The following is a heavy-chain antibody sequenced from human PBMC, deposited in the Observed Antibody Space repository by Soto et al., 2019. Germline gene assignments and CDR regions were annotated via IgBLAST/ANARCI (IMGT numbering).Heavy chain of an antibody. J-gene: IGHJ6*02. CDR2: ISYDGSNK. V-gene: IGHV3-30-3*01. D-gene: IGHD6-13*01. CDR3: ARAPPRGMAATGTWGSGMDV. CDR1: GFSFSSYS. Sequence: PGGSLRLSCTASGFSFSSYSLHWVRQTPGKGLEWVAVISYDGSNKYYADSVKGRFTVSRDSPKNTLCLQMNSLKPEDTAVYYCARAPPRGMAATGTWGSGMDVWGQGPTVTASS.